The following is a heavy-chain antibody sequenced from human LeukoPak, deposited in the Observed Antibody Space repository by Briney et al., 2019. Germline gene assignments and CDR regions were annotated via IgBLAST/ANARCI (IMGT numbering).Heavy chain of an antibody. D-gene: IGHD3-22*01. V-gene: IGHV3-23*01. J-gene: IGHJ4*02. CDR3: AKARRGLHYYDSSGYPDY. CDR2: ISGSGGST. CDR1: GFTFSSYA. Sequence: PGGSLRLSCAASGFTFSSYAMSWVRQAPGKGLEWVSAISGSGGSTYYADSVKGRFTISRDNSKNTLYLQMNSLRAEDTAVYYCAKARRGLHYYDSSGYPDYWGQGTLVTVSS.